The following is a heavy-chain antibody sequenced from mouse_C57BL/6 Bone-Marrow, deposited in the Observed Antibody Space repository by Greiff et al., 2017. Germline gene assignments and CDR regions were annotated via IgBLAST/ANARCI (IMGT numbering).Heavy chain of an antibody. CDR1: GYTFTDYY. CDR3: ARCLSWDY. Sequence: EVQLVESGPVLVKPGASVKMSCKASGYTFTDYYMNWVKQSHGKSLEWIGVINPYNGGTSYNQKFKGKATLTVDKSSSTAYMELNSLTSEDSAVYYCARCLSWDYWGQGTTLTVSS. V-gene: IGHV1-19*01. CDR2: INPYNGGT. J-gene: IGHJ2*01.